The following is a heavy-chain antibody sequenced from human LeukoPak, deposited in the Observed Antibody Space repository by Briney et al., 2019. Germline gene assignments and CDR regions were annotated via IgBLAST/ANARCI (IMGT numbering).Heavy chain of an antibody. D-gene: IGHD3-10*01. CDR3: ARAHLNTMYYYYYMDV. V-gene: IGHV7-4-1*02. CDR1: GYTFTSYA. J-gene: IGHJ6*03. Sequence: ASGKFSCKASGYTFTSYARNWGGQAPGKGLGWRGWINTNTGNPTYAQGFTGRFVFSLDTSVSTAYLQISSLKAEDTAVYYCARAHLNTMYYYYYMDVWGKGTTVTVSS. CDR2: INTNTGNP.